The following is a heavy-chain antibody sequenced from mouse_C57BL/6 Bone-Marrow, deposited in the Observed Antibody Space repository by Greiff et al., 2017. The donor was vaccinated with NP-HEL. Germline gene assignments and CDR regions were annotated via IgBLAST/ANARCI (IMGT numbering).Heavy chain of an antibody. J-gene: IGHJ3*01. Sequence: EVKLEESGEGLVKPGGSLKLSCAASGFTFSSYAMSWVRQTPEKRLEWVAYISSGGDYIYYADTVKGRFTISRDNARNTLYLQMSSLKSEDTAMYYCTRDGTGMFAYWGQGTLVTVSA. D-gene: IGHD4-1*01. CDR1: GFTFSSYA. CDR3: TRDGTGMFAY. V-gene: IGHV5-9-1*02. CDR2: ISSGGDYI.